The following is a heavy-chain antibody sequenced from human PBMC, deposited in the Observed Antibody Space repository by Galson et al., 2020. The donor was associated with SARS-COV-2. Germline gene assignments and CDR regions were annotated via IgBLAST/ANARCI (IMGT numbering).Heavy chain of an antibody. CDR1: GGSFSGYY. CDR2: INHSGST. Sequence: SETLSLTCAVYGGSFSGYYWSWIRQPPGKGLEWIGEINHSGSTNYNPSLKSRVTISVDTSKNQFSLKLSSVTAADTAVYYCARVWYSRTPNWFDPWGQGTLVTVSS. J-gene: IGHJ5*02. CDR3: ARVWYSRTPNWFDP. D-gene: IGHD6-13*01. V-gene: IGHV4-34*01.